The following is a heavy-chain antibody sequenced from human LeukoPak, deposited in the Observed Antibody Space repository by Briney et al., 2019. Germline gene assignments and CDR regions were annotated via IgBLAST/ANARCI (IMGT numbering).Heavy chain of an antibody. CDR1: GFSFSSYA. J-gene: IGHJ4*02. D-gene: IGHD3-10*01. V-gene: IGHV3-48*01. CDR3: TREMGGDYGSGTFFDL. CDR2: ISSGGDTK. Sequence: GGSLRLSCAASGFSFSSYAMSWVRQAPGKGLEWVSYISSGGDTKYYADSVKGRFTISRDNAKNSLYLQMNNLRAEDTAVYYCTREMGGDYGSGTFFDLWGQGSMVTVSS.